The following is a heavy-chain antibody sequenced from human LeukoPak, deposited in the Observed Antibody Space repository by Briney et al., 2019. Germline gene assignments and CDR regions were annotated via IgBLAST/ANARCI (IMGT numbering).Heavy chain of an antibody. V-gene: IGHV4-34*01. CDR3: ARGTYGSGFFVYYYYYMDV. J-gene: IGHJ6*03. CDR1: SESFNDYF. Sequence: SETLSLTCAVYSESFNDYFCIWIRQPPGKGLEWIGEINHSGSTNYNPSLKSRVTISVDTSKNQFSLKLSSVTAADTAVYYCARGTYGSGFFVYYYYYMDVWGKGTTVTVSS. CDR2: INHSGST. D-gene: IGHD3-10*01.